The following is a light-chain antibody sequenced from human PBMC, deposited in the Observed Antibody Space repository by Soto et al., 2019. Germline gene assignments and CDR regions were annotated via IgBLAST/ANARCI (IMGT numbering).Light chain of an antibody. CDR3: QQYNNWPRT. Sequence: IVMTHSPATLSVAPGWRSTLSCRASQSVSRNLAWYQQTRGQAPRLLMFDASTRATGIPDRFSGSGSGTDFTLSISRLQSEDSAIYYCQQYNNWPRTFGQGTKV. J-gene: IGKJ1*01. CDR2: DAS. V-gene: IGKV3-15*01. CDR1: QSVSRN.